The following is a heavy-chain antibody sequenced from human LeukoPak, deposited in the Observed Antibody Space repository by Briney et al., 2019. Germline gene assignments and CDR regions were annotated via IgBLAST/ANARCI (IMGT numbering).Heavy chain of an antibody. Sequence: SETLSLTCAVYGGSFSGYYWSWIRQPPGKGLEWIGEINHSGSTNYNPSLKSRVTMSVDTSKNQFSLKLSSVTAADTAVYYCARRHANNYDSSGYYFDYWGQGTLVTVSS. CDR2: INHSGST. D-gene: IGHD3-22*01. CDR1: GGSFSGYY. V-gene: IGHV4-34*01. CDR3: ARRHANNYDSSGYYFDY. J-gene: IGHJ4*02.